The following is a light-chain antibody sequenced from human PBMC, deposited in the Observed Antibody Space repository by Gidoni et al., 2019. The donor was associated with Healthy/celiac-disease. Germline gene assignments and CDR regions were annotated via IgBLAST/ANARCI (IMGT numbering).Light chain of an antibody. CDR1: SSDVGGYNY. CDR2: DVS. J-gene: IGLJ1*01. CDR3: SSYAGSNNRV. V-gene: IGLV2-8*01. Sequence: QSALTQPPAASGPPGQSVTISCTGTSSDVGGYNYVSWYQQHPGKAPKLMIYDVSKRPSGVPDRFSGSKSGNTASLTVSGLQAEDEADYYCSSYAGSNNRVFGTGTKVTVL.